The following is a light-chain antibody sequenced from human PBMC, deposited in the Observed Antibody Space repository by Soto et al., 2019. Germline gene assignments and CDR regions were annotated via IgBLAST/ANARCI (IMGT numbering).Light chain of an antibody. V-gene: IGKV1-27*01. Sequence: DIQMTQSPSSLSASLGDRVAITCRASQGIANSLAWYQQKPGKVPKLLIYAASTLHSRVPSRFSGSGSGTDFTLTISSLQPEDVATYYCQKYNSAPWTFGQGTNVEIK. J-gene: IGKJ1*01. CDR2: AAS. CDR3: QKYNSAPWT. CDR1: QGIANS.